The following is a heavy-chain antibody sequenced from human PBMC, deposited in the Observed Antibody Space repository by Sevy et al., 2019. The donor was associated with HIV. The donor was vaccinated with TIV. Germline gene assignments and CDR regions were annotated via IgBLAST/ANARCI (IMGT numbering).Heavy chain of an antibody. J-gene: IGHJ6*02. Sequence: GGSLRLSCAGSGFTFSSYAMNWVRQAPGKGLEWVSAISGNGGSTFYADSVKGRFSISRDNSKNTLYLQMNSLRAEDTAIYYCAKDLSIVVGEGMDVWGQGTTVTVSS. CDR1: GFTFSSYA. V-gene: IGHV3-23*01. D-gene: IGHD2-2*01. CDR2: ISGNGGST. CDR3: AKDLSIVVGEGMDV.